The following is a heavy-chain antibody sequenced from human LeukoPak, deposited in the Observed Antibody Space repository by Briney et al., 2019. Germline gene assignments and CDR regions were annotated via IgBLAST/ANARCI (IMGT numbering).Heavy chain of an antibody. V-gene: IGHV3-21*01. CDR3: AAHPSSAY. J-gene: IGHJ4*02. D-gene: IGHD6-6*01. CDR2: ISSSSSYI. CDR1: GFTFSTNS. Sequence: GGSLRLSCAASGFTFSTNSMNWVRQAPGKGLEWVSSISSSSSYIYYADSVKGRFTISRDNAKKSLFLDMNSLRAEDTAVYYCAAHPSSAYWGRGTLVTVSS.